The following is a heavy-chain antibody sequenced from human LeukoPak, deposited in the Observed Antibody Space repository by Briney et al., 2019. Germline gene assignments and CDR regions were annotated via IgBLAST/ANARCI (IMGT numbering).Heavy chain of an antibody. CDR1: GGSFSGYY. CDR3: ARHLPEDGYQLLNYYYYYGMDV. J-gene: IGHJ6*02. Sequence: PSETLSLTCAVYGGSFSGYYWSWLRQPPGKGLEGIGEINHSGSTNYNPSLKSRVTISVDTSKSQFSLKLSSVTAADTAVYYCARHLPEDGYQLLNYYYYYGMDVWGQGTTVTVSS. V-gene: IGHV4-34*01. CDR2: INHSGST. D-gene: IGHD2-2*01.